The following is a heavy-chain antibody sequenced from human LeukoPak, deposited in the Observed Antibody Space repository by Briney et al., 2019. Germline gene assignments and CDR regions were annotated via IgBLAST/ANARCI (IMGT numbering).Heavy chain of an antibody. Sequence: PGGSLRLSCEASGFTFTSYATHWVRQAPGKGLEWVSSISASGSGTFYTDSMSGRFTISRDNAKKTLFLQMKNLRLGDTALYYCAKGRDTSGRQNFDFWGQGTLVTVSS. D-gene: IGHD6-19*01. CDR1: GFTFTSYA. J-gene: IGHJ4*02. V-gene: IGHV3-23*01. CDR2: ISASGSGT. CDR3: AKGRDTSGRQNFDF.